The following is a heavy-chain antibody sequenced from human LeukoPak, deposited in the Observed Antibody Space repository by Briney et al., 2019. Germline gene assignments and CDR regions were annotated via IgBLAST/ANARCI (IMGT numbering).Heavy chain of an antibody. V-gene: IGHV3-66*04. CDR3: ARRQYFDD. CDR1: GFTVSTND. CDR2: IYSGGST. Sequence: GGSLRLSCAASGFTVSTNDMSWVRQAPGKGPEWVSVIYSGGSTYYTDSVKGRFTISRDNSRNTVYLQMNSPKTEDTAVYYCARRQYFDDWGQGTLVTVSS. J-gene: IGHJ4*02.